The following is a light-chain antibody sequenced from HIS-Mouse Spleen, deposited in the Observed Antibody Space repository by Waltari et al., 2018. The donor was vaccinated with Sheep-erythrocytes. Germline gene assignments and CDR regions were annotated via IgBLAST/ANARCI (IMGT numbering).Light chain of an antibody. CDR3: QAWDSSTVV. CDR2: QDS. CDR1: KLGDKY. J-gene: IGLJ2*01. V-gene: IGLV3-1*01. Sequence: SYELTQPPSVSVSPGQTASITCSGDKLGDKYACWYQQKPGPSPVLVIYQDSKRPSGFPGGFSGSNSGNTATLTISGTQAMDEADYYCQAWDSSTVVFGGGTKLTVL.